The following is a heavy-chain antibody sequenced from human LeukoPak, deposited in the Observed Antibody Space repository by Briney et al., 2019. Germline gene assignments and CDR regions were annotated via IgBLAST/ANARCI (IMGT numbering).Heavy chain of an antibody. CDR3: ARDIWGSST. J-gene: IGHJ5*02. CDR2: IYHSGGT. Sequence: SQTLSLTCVVSGASISSGGYSWSWIRQPPEKGLEWIGCIYHSGGTHYNPSPKSRVTMSVDMSKNQISLNLNSVTAADTAVYYCARDIWGSSTWGPGTLVTVSS. CDR1: GASISSGGYS. D-gene: IGHD3-16*01. V-gene: IGHV4-30-2*01.